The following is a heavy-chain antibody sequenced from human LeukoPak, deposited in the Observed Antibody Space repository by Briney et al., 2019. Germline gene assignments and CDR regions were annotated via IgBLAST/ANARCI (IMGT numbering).Heavy chain of an antibody. CDR3: ARDGLPHHSSGWYSWFDP. Sequence: SETLSLTCTVSGGSISSYYWSWIRQPPGKGLEWIGYIYYSGSTNYNPSLKSRVTISVDTSKNQFSLKLSSVTAADTAVYYCARDGLPHHSSGWYSWFDPWGQGTLVTVSS. D-gene: IGHD6-19*01. CDR1: GGSISSYY. V-gene: IGHV4-59*01. J-gene: IGHJ5*02. CDR2: IYYSGST.